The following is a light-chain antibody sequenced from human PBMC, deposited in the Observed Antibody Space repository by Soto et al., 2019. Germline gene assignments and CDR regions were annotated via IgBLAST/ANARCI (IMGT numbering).Light chain of an antibody. CDR2: SAS. V-gene: IGKV3-20*01. Sequence: EIVMTQSPATLSVSPGATANFSCRASQSVSSNLAWYQQKPGQAPRLLFYSASRRATGVPDRFSGSGSGTDFTLTISRLEPEDFAVYYCQQYGSSPRTFGPGTKVDIK. CDR3: QQYGSSPRT. J-gene: IGKJ3*01. CDR1: QSVSSN.